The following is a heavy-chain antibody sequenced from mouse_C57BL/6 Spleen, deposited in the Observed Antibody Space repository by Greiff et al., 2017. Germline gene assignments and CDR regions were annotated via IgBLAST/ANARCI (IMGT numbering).Heavy chain of an antibody. V-gene: IGHV1-64*01. CDR2: IHPNSGST. Sequence: QVQLQQPGAELVKPGASVKLSCKASGYTFTSYWMHWVKQRPGQGLEWIGMIHPNSGSTNYNENFKSKATLTVDKSSSTAYMQLSSLTSEDSAVYYCARRGLTGTVDYWGQGTTLTVSS. CDR3: ARRGLTGTVDY. CDR1: GYTFTSYW. J-gene: IGHJ2*01. D-gene: IGHD4-1*01.